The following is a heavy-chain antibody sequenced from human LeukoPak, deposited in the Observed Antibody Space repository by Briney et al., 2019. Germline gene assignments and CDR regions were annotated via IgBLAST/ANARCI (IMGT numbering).Heavy chain of an antibody. CDR3: ARGPYSYDSSGAFDI. D-gene: IGHD3-22*01. CDR2: ISSSGST. Sequence: PSETPSLTCTVSGYSISSGYYWGWIRQPPGKGLEWIGRISSSGSTNYNPSLKSRVTISVDTSKNQFSLKLSSVTAADTAVYFCARGPYSYDSSGAFDIWGQGTMVTVSS. V-gene: IGHV4-38-2*02. J-gene: IGHJ3*02. CDR1: GYSISSGYY.